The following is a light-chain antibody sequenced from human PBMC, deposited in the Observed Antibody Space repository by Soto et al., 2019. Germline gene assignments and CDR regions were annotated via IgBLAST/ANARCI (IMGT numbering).Light chain of an antibody. Sequence: DIVLTQSPGTLSLSPGERATLSCRASQIISSTYLGWYQQKPGQAPRLLIYGASSRATGIPDRFSGSGSGTDFTLTISRLEPEDFAVYYCQHYGSSPRVFGGGTKVDIK. CDR1: QIISSTY. CDR2: GAS. V-gene: IGKV3-20*01. CDR3: QHYGSSPRV. J-gene: IGKJ4*01.